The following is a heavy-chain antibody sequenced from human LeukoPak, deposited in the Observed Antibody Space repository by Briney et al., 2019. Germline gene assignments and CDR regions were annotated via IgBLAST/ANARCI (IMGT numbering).Heavy chain of an antibody. D-gene: IGHD6-13*01. V-gene: IGHV1-69*06. J-gene: IGHJ6*02. CDR3: VVAIAAAGTNYYYGMDV. CDR1: GGTFSSYA. CDR2: IIPIFGTA. Sequence: GASVKVSCKASGGTFSSYAISWVRQAPGQGLEWMGGIIPIFGTANYAQKFQGRVTITADKSTSTAYMELSSLRPEDTAVYYCVVAIAAAGTNYYYGMDVWGQGTTVTVSS.